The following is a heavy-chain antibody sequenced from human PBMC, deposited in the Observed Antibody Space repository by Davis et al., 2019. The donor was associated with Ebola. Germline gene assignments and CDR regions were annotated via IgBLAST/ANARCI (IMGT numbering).Heavy chain of an antibody. CDR1: GFTFSSYA. CDR2: ISGSGGST. D-gene: IGHD1-26*01. Sequence: GESLKISCAASGFTFSSYAMSWVRQAPGKGLEWVSAISGSGGSTYYADSVKGRFTISRDNSKNTVDLQMNSLRREDTAVYYCAKAPWGGSYYVPDYFDYWGQGTLVTVSS. J-gene: IGHJ4*02. CDR3: AKAPWGGSYYVPDYFDY. V-gene: IGHV3-23*01.